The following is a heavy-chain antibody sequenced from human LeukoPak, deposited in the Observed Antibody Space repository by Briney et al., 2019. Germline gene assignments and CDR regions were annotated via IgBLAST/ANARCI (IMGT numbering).Heavy chain of an antibody. CDR1: DGSISHYY. Sequence: SETLSLTCTVSDGSISHYYWSWIRQPPGKGLEWIGYVYYSGNTNYNPSLKSRVTISVDTSKNQFSLKLSSVTAADTAVYYCARDLSLPSYYDYVWGSYRLGWFDPWGQGTLVTVSS. CDR2: VYYSGNT. CDR3: ARDLSLPSYYDYVWGSYRLGWFDP. V-gene: IGHV4-59*01. J-gene: IGHJ5*02. D-gene: IGHD3-16*02.